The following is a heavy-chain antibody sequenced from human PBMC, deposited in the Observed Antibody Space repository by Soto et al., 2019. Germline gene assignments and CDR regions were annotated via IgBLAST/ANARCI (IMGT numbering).Heavy chain of an antibody. Sequence: NPSETLSLTCTVSGGSISSYYWSWIRQPPGKGLEWIGYIYYSGSTYYNPSLKSRVTISIDRSRNQFSLKLSSVTAADTAVYYCAASCVACGGFNYYGMDVWGQGTTVTVSS. V-gene: IGHV4-59*12. CDR3: AASCVACGGFNYYGMDV. CDR1: GGSISSYY. J-gene: IGHJ6*02. CDR2: IYYSGST. D-gene: IGHD5-12*01.